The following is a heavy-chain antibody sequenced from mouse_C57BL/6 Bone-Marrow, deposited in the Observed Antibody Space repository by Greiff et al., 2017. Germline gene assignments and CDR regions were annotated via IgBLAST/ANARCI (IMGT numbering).Heavy chain of an antibody. CDR1: GYTFTSYW. J-gene: IGHJ3*01. D-gene: IGHD2-3*01. V-gene: IGHV1-64*01. Sequence: QVQLQQPGAELVKPGASVKLSCKASGYTFTSYWMHWVKQRPGQGLEWIGMIHPNSGSTNYNEKFKSKATLTVDKSSSTAYMQLSSLTPEDSAVYYCAREGWLLPPFAYWGQGTLVTVSA. CDR2: IHPNSGST. CDR3: AREGWLLPPFAY.